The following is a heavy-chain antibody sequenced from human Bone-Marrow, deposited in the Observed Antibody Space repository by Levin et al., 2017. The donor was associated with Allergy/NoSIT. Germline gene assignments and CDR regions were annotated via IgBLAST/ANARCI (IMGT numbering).Heavy chain of an antibody. V-gene: IGHV4-34*01. CDR3: AREGTPQSWDY. J-gene: IGHJ4*02. D-gene: IGHD1-14*01. Sequence: PSETLSLTCAVHGGSFSGYYWSWIRQPPGKGLEWIGEINHRGSTKSNPSLKSRVTISVDTSKNQVSLKLSSVTAADTAVYYCAREGTPQSWDYWGQGSLVRVSS. CDR1: GGSFSGYY. CDR2: INHRGST.